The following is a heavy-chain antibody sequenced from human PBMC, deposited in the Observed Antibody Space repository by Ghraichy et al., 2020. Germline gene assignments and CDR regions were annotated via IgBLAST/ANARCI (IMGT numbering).Heavy chain of an antibody. V-gene: IGHV3-7*01. CDR2: IKQDGSEK. Sequence: GGSLRLSCAASGFTFSSYWMSWVRQAPGKGLEWVANIKQDGSEKYYVDSVKGRFTISRDNAKNSLYLQMNSLRAEDTAVYYCARVVVVVPAYWFDPWGQGTLVTVSS. CDR1: GFTFSSYW. CDR3: ARVVVVVPAYWFDP. D-gene: IGHD2-2*01. J-gene: IGHJ5*02.